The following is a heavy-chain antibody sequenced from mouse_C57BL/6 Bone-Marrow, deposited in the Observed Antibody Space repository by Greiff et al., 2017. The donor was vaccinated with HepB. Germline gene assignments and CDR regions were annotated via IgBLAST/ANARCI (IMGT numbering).Heavy chain of an antibody. CDR2: IYPRSGNT. D-gene: IGHD2-4*01. CDR3: AREDYLAWFAY. V-gene: IGHV1-81*01. Sequence: QVQLKESGAELARPGASVKLSCKASGYTFTSYGISWVKQRTGQGLEWIGEIYPRSGNTYYNEKFKGKATLTADKSSSTAYMELRSLTSEDSAVYFCAREDYLAWFAYWGQGTLVTVSA. J-gene: IGHJ3*01. CDR1: GYTFTSYG.